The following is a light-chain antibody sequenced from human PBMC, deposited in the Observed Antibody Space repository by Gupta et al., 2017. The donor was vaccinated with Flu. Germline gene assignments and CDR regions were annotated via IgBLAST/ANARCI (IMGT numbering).Light chain of an antibody. Sequence: QTVVTQDPSFSVSPGGTVTLTCGLSSGSVSTSYSPTWYQQNPGTAPLMLSDSTSTRSSGVPERCAASIVGTTAVTNTTGDQADDESYEYCAQSMGSGGVLFGGGTKLTVL. CDR1: SGSVSTSYS. V-gene: IGLV8-61*01. CDR2: STS. J-gene: IGLJ3*02. CDR3: AQSMGSGGVL.